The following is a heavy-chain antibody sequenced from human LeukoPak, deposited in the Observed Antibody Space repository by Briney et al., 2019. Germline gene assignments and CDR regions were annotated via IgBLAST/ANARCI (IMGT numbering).Heavy chain of an antibody. Sequence: KPSETLSLTCTVSGGSISSYYWSWIRQPPGKGLEWIGSIYSSGSTNYNPSLKSRVTISVDTSKNQFSLKLSSVTAADTAVYYCARGRARLIFGALRYAFDIWGQGTMVTVSS. CDR2: IYSSGST. D-gene: IGHD3-3*01. V-gene: IGHV4-59*12. CDR1: GGSISSYY. J-gene: IGHJ3*02. CDR3: ARGRARLIFGALRYAFDI.